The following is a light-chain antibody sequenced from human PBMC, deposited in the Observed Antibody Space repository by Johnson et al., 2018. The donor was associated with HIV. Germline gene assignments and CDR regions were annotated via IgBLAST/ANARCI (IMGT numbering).Light chain of an antibody. CDR1: SSNIGNNY. J-gene: IGLJ1*01. V-gene: IGLV1-51*01. CDR3: GTWDSSLSAYV. CDR2: DNN. Sequence: QSVLTQSPSVSAAPGQKVTISCSGSSSNIGNNYVSWYQQLPGTAPKLLIYDNNKRPTGIPDRFSGSKSGTSATLDITGLQTGDEADYFCGTWDSSLSAYVFGTGTKVTVL.